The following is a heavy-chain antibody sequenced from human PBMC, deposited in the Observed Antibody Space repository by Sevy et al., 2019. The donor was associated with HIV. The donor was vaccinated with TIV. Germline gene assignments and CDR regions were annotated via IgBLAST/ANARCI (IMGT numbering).Heavy chain of an antibody. Sequence: SETLSLTCAVYGVSFSGYYWSWIRQPPGKGLEWIGEINHSGSTNYNASLKRSVTISVDTSKNQFSLKLSSVTTADTVVYYCAWGSSSWPYYYYYYGMDVWGQGTTVTVSS. CDR1: GVSFSGYY. CDR3: AWGSSSWPYYYYYYGMDV. V-gene: IGHV4-34*01. CDR2: INHSGST. D-gene: IGHD6-13*01. J-gene: IGHJ6*02.